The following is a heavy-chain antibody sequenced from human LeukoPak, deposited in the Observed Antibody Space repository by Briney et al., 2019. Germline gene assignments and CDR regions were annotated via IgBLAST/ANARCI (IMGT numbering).Heavy chain of an antibody. J-gene: IGHJ4*02. Sequence: PGGSLRLSCAASGFTFSSYEMHWVRQATGKGLEWVSAIGTAGDTYYPGSVKGRFTISRENAKNSLYLQMNSLRAGDTAVYYCARVFRVRGVMYDYWGQGTLVTVSS. D-gene: IGHD3-10*01. CDR3: ARVFRVRGVMYDY. CDR2: IGTAGDT. V-gene: IGHV3-13*01. CDR1: GFTFSSYE.